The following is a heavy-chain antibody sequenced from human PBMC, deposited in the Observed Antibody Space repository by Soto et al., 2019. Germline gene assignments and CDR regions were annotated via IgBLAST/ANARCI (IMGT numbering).Heavy chain of an antibody. CDR3: ARDDFVVRGVYYYYGLDV. CDR2: ISGDNGNT. V-gene: IGHV1-18*01. D-gene: IGHD3-10*01. Sequence: QAQLVQSGAEVKKPGASVKVSCKASGYTFSSYGITWVRQAPGQGLEWMAWISGDNGNTNYAQNLQGRVTMTTDTSTNTADMELRSLRSDDTAVYYCARDDFVVRGVYYYYGLDVWGQGTTVTVSS. CDR1: GYTFSSYG. J-gene: IGHJ6*02.